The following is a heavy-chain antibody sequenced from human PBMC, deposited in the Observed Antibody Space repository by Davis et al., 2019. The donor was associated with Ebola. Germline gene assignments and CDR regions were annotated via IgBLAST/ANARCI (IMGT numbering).Heavy chain of an antibody. D-gene: IGHD3-22*01. V-gene: IGHV1-18*01. CDR2: ISAYNGNT. Sequence: AASVTVSRKASGYTFTSYGISWVRQAPGQGLEWMGWISAYNGNTNYAQKLQGRVTMTTDTSTSTAYMELRSLRSDDTAVYYCARGGSYYYDSSGYYSAYYFDYWGQGTLVTVSS. CDR3: ARGGSYYYDSSGYYSAYYFDY. CDR1: GYTFTSYG. J-gene: IGHJ4*02.